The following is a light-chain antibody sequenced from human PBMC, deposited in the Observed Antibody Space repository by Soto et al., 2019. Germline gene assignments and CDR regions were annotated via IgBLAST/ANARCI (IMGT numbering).Light chain of an antibody. J-gene: IGKJ1*01. CDR2: GAS. CDR1: QTISSTY. Sequence: EIVLTQSPGTLSLSPGDRATLSCRASQTISSTYLVWYQQKPGQAPRLLIYGASTRATGIPDRFSGSGSGTDFTLTISDVQPEDFALYYCHQRQSWPRTFGQGTKVDIK. CDR3: HQRQSWPRT. V-gene: IGKV3-20*01.